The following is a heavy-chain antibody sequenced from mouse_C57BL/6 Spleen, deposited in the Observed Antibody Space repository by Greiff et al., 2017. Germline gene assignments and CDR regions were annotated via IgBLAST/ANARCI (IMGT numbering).Heavy chain of an antibody. Sequence: QVQLKESGPELVKPGASVKISCKASGYAFSSSWMNWVKQRPGKGLEWIGRIYPGDGDTNYNGKFKGKATLTADKSSSTAYMQLSSLTSEDSAVYFCATERGNYYGSSYGYFDVWGTGTTVTVSS. D-gene: IGHD1-1*01. CDR1: GYAFSSSW. CDR2: IYPGDGDT. CDR3: ATERGNYYGSSYGYFDV. J-gene: IGHJ1*03. V-gene: IGHV1-82*01.